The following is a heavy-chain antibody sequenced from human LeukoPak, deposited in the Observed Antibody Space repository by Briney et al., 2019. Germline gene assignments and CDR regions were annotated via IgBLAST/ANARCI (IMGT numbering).Heavy chain of an antibody. J-gene: IGHJ6*02. CDR2: ISAYNGNT. V-gene: IGHV1-18*01. CDR1: GYTFTSYG. Sequence: ASVKVSCKASGYTFTSYGISWVRQAPGQGLEWMGWISAYNGNTNYAQKLQGRVTMTTDTSTSTAYMELRSLRSDDTAVYCCARAVLWFGTITPSDVWGQGTTVTVSS. CDR3: ARAVLWFGTITPSDV. D-gene: IGHD3-10*01.